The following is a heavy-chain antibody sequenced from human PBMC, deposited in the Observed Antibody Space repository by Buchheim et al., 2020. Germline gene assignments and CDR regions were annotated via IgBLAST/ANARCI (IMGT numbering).Heavy chain of an antibody. CDR3: ASHYCTSGSCYVDY. V-gene: IGHV3-66*02. D-gene: IGHD2-15*01. J-gene: IGHJ4*02. Sequence: EVQLVESGGGSVQPGGSLRLSCTVSGFSLSSNYMSWVRQASGKGLEWLSIIYSGVSTYYADPVNGRFTISRDNFKNTVYLQMNSLRTKDTAVYYCASHYCTSGSCYVDYWGQGT. CDR1: GFSLSSNY. CDR2: IYSGVST.